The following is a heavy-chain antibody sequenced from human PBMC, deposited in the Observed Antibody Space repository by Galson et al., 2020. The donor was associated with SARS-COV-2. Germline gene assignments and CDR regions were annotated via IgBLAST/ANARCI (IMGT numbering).Heavy chain of an antibody. CDR1: GYTFTSYG. CDR2: ISAYNGNT. Sequence: ASVKVSCKASGYTFTSYGISWVRQAPGQGLEWMGWISAYNGNTNYAQKLQGRVTMTTDTSTSTAYMELRSLRSDDTAVYYCARSDGLTIFGVVIRKYYYYMDVWGKGTTVTVSS. J-gene: IGHJ6*03. CDR3: ARSDGLTIFGVVIRKYYYYMDV. V-gene: IGHV1-18*01. D-gene: IGHD3-3*01.